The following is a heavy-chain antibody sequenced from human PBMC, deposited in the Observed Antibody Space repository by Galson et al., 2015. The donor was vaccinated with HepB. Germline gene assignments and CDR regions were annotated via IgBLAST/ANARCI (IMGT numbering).Heavy chain of an antibody. CDR3: AKDSHYDSSGYSFGY. D-gene: IGHD3-22*01. CDR1: GFTFSSYA. V-gene: IGHV3-23*01. CDR2: ISGSGGST. Sequence: SLRLSCAASGFTFSSYAMSWVRQAPGKGLEWVSAISGSGGSTYYADSVKGRFTISRDNSKNTLYLQMNSLRAEDTAVYYCAKDSHYDSSGYSFGYWGQGTLVTVSS. J-gene: IGHJ4*02.